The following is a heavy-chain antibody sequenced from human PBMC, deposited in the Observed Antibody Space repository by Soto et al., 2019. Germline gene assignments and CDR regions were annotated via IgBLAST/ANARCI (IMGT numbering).Heavy chain of an antibody. J-gene: IGHJ4*02. V-gene: IGHV3-23*01. CDR1: GFTITSSA. CDR3: ATVHNTSRSFDY. D-gene: IGHD1-20*01. Sequence: GGFLRLSCAASGFTITSSAMSWVRQAPGKGLEWVSTTGISGRTTYYADSVKGRFTVSRDDSKNTLDLQMSSLRAEDTAVYYCATVHNTSRSFDYWGQGTPVTVSS. CDR2: TGISGRTT.